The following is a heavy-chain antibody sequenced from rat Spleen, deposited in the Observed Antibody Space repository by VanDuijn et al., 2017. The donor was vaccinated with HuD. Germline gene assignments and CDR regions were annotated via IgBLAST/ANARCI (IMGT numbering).Heavy chain of an antibody. Sequence: EVQLVESDGGLVQPGRSLKLSCAASGFTFTDYYMAWVRQAPTKGLEWVATISYGDSSGHSSTYYRDSVKGRFTISRDNTKSTLYLQMDSLRSEDTATYYCAGYNSFAYWGQGTLVTVSS. CDR2: ISYGDSSGHSST. V-gene: IGHV5-29*01. CDR1: GFTFTDYY. J-gene: IGHJ3*01. CDR3: AGYNSFAY.